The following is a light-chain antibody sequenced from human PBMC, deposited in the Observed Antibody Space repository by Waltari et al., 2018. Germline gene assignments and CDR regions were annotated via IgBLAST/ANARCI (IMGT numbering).Light chain of an antibody. CDR1: SGSIASNF. CDR3: QSYDSNNHGV. V-gene: IGLV6-57*01. J-gene: IGLJ3*02. Sequence: NFMLTQPHSVSESPGKTVTISCTRSSGSIASNFVQWFQQRPGSSPTTVIYEDYQRPSGVPARSSGAIDSSSNSASLTISGLKTEDEADYYCQSYDSNNHGVFGGGTKLTVL. CDR2: EDY.